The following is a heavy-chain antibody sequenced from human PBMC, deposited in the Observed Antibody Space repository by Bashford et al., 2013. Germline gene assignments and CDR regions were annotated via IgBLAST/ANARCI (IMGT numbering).Heavy chain of an antibody. J-gene: IGHJ4*02. CDR3: AKPREHDYGDYGWISAQAYYFDY. D-gene: IGHD4-17*01. CDR1: GFTFSSYA. Sequence: GGSLRLSCAASGFTFSSYAMSWVRQAPGKGLEWVSAISGSGGSTYYADSVKGRFTISRDNSKNTLYLQMNSLRAEDTAVYYCAKPREHDYGDYGWISAQAYYFDYWGQGTLVTVSS. V-gene: IGHV3-23*01. CDR2: ISGSGGST.